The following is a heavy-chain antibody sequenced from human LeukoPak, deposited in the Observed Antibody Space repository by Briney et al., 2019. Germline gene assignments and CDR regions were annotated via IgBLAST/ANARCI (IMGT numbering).Heavy chain of an antibody. D-gene: IGHD5-12*01. Sequence: GGSLRLSCAASGFIFSRYWMSWVRQSPGKGLEWVANIKEDGSEKYYVDSVKGRFTLSGDNAKNSLYLQVNSLRSEDTAVYYCATGYSGYDPDYYGMDVWGQGTTVTVSS. CDR3: ATGYSGYDPDYYGMDV. CDR2: IKEDGSEK. CDR1: GFIFSRYW. J-gene: IGHJ6*02. V-gene: IGHV3-7*03.